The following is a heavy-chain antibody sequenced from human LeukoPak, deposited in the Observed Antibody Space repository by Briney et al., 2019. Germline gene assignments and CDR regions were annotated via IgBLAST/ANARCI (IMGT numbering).Heavy chain of an antibody. CDR2: IWFDGSDK. Sequence: GTSLRLSCAASGFTFSTYGMHWVRQAPGKGLEWVAVIWFDGSDKYYSDSVKGRFTISRDNSMSTLYLQMNSLRAGDTAVYYCARAVGPFDYWGQGTLVTVSS. D-gene: IGHD3-16*01. V-gene: IGHV3-33*01. J-gene: IGHJ4*02. CDR1: GFTFSTYG. CDR3: ARAVGPFDY.